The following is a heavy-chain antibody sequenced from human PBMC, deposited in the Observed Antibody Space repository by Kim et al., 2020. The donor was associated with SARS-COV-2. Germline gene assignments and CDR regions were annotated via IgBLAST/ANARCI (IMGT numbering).Heavy chain of an antibody. V-gene: IGHV3-23*05. D-gene: IGHD6-19*01. CDR1: GFTFSRRA. CDR3: AKDQPSSGWPTFDS. CDR2: VNNNNNP. Sequence: GGSLRLSCAASGFTFSRRAMSWVRQVPGKGLEWIASVNNNNNPYYADSVKGRFTVSRDITKDTLYLQMNSRRADDTALYYCAKDQPSSGWPTFDSWGQGTLVAVSS. J-gene: IGHJ4*02.